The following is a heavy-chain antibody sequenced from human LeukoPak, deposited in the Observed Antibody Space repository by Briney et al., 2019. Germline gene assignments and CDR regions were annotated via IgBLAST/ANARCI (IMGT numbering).Heavy chain of an antibody. D-gene: IGHD4-17*01. V-gene: IGHV3-11*06. Sequence: PGGSLRLSCAASGFTFSDYYMSWIRQAPGKGLEWVSYISGSSSYTIYADSVKGRFTISRDNAKNSLYLKMNSLRAEDTAVYYCARVTLYGESALDYWGQGTLVTVSS. CDR1: GFTFSDYY. CDR2: ISGSSSYT. J-gene: IGHJ4*02. CDR3: ARVTLYGESALDY.